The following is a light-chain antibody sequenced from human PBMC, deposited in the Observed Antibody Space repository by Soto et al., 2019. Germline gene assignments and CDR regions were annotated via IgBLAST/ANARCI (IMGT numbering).Light chain of an antibody. CDR1: QSVSFSY. V-gene: IGKV3-20*01. CDR3: QQYGSSQYT. J-gene: IGKJ2*01. CDR2: GAS. Sequence: EIVLTQSPGTLSLSPGERATLSCRASQSVSFSYLAWYPQKPGQAPRLLIYGASSRATGIPYRFSGSGSGTDFTLTISRLEPEDFAVYYCQQYGSSQYTFGQGTKLEIK.